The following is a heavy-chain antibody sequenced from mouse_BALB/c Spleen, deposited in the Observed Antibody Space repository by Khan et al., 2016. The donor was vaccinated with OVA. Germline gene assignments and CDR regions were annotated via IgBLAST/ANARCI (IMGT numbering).Heavy chain of an antibody. J-gene: IGHJ3*01. CDR1: GFTFSNYD. CDR2: ISSAGSYT. CDR3: ARRGYDEAWFAY. Sequence: EVELVESGGDLVKPGGSLKLSCTASGFTFSNYDMYWVRQTPDKRLEWVATISSAGSYTYYSDSLKGRLTLSRDNATNTPNMQMSRLQSEDTAMYYCARRGYDEAWFAYWGQGTLVTVS. D-gene: IGHD2-2*01. V-gene: IGHV5-6*01.